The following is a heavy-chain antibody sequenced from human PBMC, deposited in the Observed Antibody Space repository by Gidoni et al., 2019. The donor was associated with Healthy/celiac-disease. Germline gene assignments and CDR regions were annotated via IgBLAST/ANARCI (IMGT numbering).Heavy chain of an antibody. D-gene: IGHD3-10*01. CDR1: GFTFDDYA. Sequence: EVQLVESGGGLVQPGRSLRLSCAASGFTFDDYAMHWVRQAPGKGLEWVSGISWNSGSIGYADSVKGRFTISRDNAKNSLYLQMNSLRAEDTALYYCAKVSQGNMVRGFLGGYFDYWGQGTLVTVSS. V-gene: IGHV3-9*01. J-gene: IGHJ4*02. CDR2: ISWNSGSI. CDR3: AKVSQGNMVRGFLGGYFDY.